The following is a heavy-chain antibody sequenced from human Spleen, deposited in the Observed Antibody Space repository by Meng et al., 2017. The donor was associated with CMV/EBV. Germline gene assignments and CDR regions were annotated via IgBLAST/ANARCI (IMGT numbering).Heavy chain of an antibody. V-gene: IGHV4-39*07. Sequence: TCTVAGGSISSSSYYWGWIRQPPGKGLEWIGSIYYSGSTYYNPSLKSRVTISVDTSKNQFSLKLSSVTAADTAVYYCARDSRGGWFDPWGQGTLAPSPQ. CDR3: ARDSRGGWFDP. CDR2: IYYSGST. J-gene: IGHJ5*02. CDR1: GGSISSSSYY.